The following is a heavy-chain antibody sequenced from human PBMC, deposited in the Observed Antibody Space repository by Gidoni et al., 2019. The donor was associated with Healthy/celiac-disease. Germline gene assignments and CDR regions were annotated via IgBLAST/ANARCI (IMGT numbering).Heavy chain of an antibody. J-gene: IGHJ6*02. D-gene: IGHD3-3*01. CDR1: GFTFSSYG. CDR2: ISYDGSNK. CDR3: AKGVSYYGMDV. V-gene: IGHV3-30*18. Sequence: QVQLVGSGGGEVQPGGSRRLSWAALGFTFSSYGMHWFRQAPGKGLEWVAVISYDGSNKYYADSVKVRFTISRDNSKITLYLQRNSLRAEDTAVYYCAKGVSYYGMDVWGQGTTVTVSS.